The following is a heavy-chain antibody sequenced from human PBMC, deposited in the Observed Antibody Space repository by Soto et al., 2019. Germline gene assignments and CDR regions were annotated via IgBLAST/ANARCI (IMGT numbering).Heavy chain of an antibody. D-gene: IGHD3-10*01. Sequence: ASVKVSCKASGYTFTSYGISWVRQAPGQGLEWMGWISAYNGNTNYAQKLQGRVTMTTDTSTSTAYMELRSLRSDDTAVYYCARDGYYDGSGSYFYSGPWGQGTLVPVSS. V-gene: IGHV1-18*01. CDR1: GYTFTSYG. CDR2: ISAYNGNT. J-gene: IGHJ5*02. CDR3: ARDGYYDGSGSYFYSGP.